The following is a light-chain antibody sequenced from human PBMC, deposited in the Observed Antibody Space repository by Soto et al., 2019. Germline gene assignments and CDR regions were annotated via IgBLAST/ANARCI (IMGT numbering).Light chain of an antibody. CDR1: QSVATN. Sequence: EIVMTQSPATLSVSPGERATLSCRASQSVATNLAWYQQKPGQPPRLLIYGASSRATGIPDRFSGSGSGTDFTLTISRLEPEDFAIYYCQQDGSSPITCGQGTRLE. CDR3: QQDGSSPIT. CDR2: GAS. J-gene: IGKJ5*01. V-gene: IGKV3-20*01.